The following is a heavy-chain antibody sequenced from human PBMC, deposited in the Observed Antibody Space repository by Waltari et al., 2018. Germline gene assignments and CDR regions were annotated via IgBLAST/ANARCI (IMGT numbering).Heavy chain of an antibody. D-gene: IGHD1-26*01. CDR2: IYSTGRT. J-gene: IGHJ3*02. V-gene: IGHV4-39*07. Sequence: QLQLQESGPGLVKPSETLSLTCTVSGVSFNDDDTYWGWIRQPPGGGLGWLGSIYSTGRTYYKTSLKSRVTISIDTPNNQFSLKLTSVTAADTAVYFCARGGSSYYDAYGTWGQGTMVIVSS. CDR3: ARGGSSYYDAYGT. CDR1: GVSFNDDDTY.